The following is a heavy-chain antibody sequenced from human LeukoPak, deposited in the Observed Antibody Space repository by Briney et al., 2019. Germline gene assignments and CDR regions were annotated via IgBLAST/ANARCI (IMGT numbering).Heavy chain of an antibody. J-gene: IGHJ3*02. D-gene: IGHD5-12*01. CDR2: FDPEDGET. V-gene: IGHV1-24*01. CDR3: ARVLRGYSGYDCAFDI. CDR1: GYTLTELS. Sequence: ASVKVSCKVSGYTLTELSMHWVRQAPGKGLEWMGGFDPEDGETIYAQKFQGRVTITADKSTSTAYMELSSLRSEDTAVYYCARVLRGYSGYDCAFDIWGQGTMVTVSS.